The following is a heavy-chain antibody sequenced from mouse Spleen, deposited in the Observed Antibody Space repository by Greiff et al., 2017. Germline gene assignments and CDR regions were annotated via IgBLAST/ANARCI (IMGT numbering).Heavy chain of an antibody. J-gene: IGHJ1*01. D-gene: IGHD3-1*01. CDR2: ISGGSNTI. Sequence: EVQRVESGGGLVKPGGSLKLSCAASGFIFSDYGMHWVRQAPEKGLEWVAYISGGSNTIYYADPVKGRFTISRDNAKNTLFLQMTSLRSEDTAMYYCARGGYFDVWGAGTTVTVSS. V-gene: IGHV5-17*01. CDR1: GFIFSDYG. CDR3: ARGGYFDV.